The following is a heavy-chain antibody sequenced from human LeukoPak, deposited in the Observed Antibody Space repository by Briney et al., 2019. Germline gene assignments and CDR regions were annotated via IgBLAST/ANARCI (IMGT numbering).Heavy chain of an antibody. CDR3: ARGGSSSWYWGGSWSDP. CDR1: GGSFSGYY. Sequence: SETLSLTCAVYGGSFSGYYWSWIRQPPGKGLQWIGEINHSGSTNYNPSLKSRVTISVDTSKNQFSLKLSSVTAADTAVYYCARGGSSSWYWGGSWSDPWGQGTLVTVSS. D-gene: IGHD6-13*01. V-gene: IGHV4-34*01. CDR2: INHSGST. J-gene: IGHJ5*02.